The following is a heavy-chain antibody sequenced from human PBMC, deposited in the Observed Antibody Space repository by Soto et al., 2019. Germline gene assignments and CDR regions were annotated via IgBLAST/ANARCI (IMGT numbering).Heavy chain of an antibody. CDR2: ISYDGSNK. J-gene: IGHJ6*02. CDR1: GFTFSSYA. V-gene: IGHV3-30*14. D-gene: IGHD2-15*01. CDR3: ARGYCSGGGCYSGWSMDV. Sequence: PGGSLRLSCAASGFTFSSYAMHWVRQAPGKGLEWVAVISYDGSNKYYADSVKGRFTISRDNSQNTLYLQMNSLRAEDTAIYYCARGYCSGGGCYSGWSMDVWGQGTTVTVSS.